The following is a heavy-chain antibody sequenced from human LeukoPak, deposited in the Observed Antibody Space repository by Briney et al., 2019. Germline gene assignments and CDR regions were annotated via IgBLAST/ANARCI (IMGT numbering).Heavy chain of an antibody. D-gene: IGHD3-22*01. J-gene: IGHJ4*02. CDR3: ANPSPDDSTDY. V-gene: IGHV3-23*01. CDR1: GFTFSSYA. CDR2: ISGSGYNT. Sequence: GGSLRLSCAASGFTFSSYAMSWVRQAPGKGLAWVSIISGSGYNTDYADSVKGRFTISRDNSKNTLSLQMNSLRAEDTAVYYCANPSPDDSTDYWGQGTLVTVSS.